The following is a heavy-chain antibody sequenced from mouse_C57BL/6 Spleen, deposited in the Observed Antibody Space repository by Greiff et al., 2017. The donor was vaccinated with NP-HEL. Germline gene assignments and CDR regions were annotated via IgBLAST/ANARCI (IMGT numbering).Heavy chain of an antibody. J-gene: IGHJ3*01. V-gene: IGHV1-62-2*01. CDR3: ARHEENYSNLGGFAY. D-gene: IGHD2-5*01. CDR2: FYPGSGSI. CDR1: GYTFTEYT. Sequence: VQLQQSGAELVKPGASVKLSCKASGYTFTEYTIHWVKQRSGQGLEWIGWFYPGSGSIKYDEKFKDKATLTADKSSITVYMELSRLTAEDAAFYFCARHEENYSNLGGFAYWGQGTLVTVSA.